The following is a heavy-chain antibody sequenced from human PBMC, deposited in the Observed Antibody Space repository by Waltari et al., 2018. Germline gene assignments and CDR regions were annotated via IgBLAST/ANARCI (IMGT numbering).Heavy chain of an antibody. V-gene: IGHV3-33*01. D-gene: IGHD2-21*02. J-gene: IGHJ4*02. CDR3: ARDYSGDYYFDY. Sequence: YGMNWVRQAPGKGLEWVAVIWYDGSNKYYADSVKGRFTISRDNSKNTLYLQMNSLRAEDTAVYYCARDYSGDYYFDYWGQGTLVTVSS. CDR2: IWYDGSNK. CDR1: YG.